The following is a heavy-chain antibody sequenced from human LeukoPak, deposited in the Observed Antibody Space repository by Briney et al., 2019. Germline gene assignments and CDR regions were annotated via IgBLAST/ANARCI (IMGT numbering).Heavy chain of an antibody. V-gene: IGHV3-23*01. CDR1: GFTFSSYS. Sequence: GGSLRLSCAASGFTFSSYSMNWVRQAPGKGLEWVSTISGSGGYTYYADSVKGRFTISRDNSKNTLYLQMNSLRAEDTAVYYCAKESGITIVRGELGNWGQGTLVTVSS. D-gene: IGHD3-10*01. CDR3: AKESGITIVRGELGN. CDR2: ISGSGGYT. J-gene: IGHJ4*02.